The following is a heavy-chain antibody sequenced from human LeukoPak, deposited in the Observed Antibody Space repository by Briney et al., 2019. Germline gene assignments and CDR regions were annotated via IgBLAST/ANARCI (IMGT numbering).Heavy chain of an antibody. Sequence: GGSLRLSCAASGFTFSSYSMNWLRQAPGKGLEWVSSISSSSSYIYYADSVKGRFTISRDNAKNSLYLQMNSLRAEDTAVYYCARSWVTIFGVVVNWFDPWGQGTLVTVSS. CDR2: ISSSSSYI. J-gene: IGHJ5*02. D-gene: IGHD3-3*01. V-gene: IGHV3-21*01. CDR3: ARSWVTIFGVVVNWFDP. CDR1: GFTFSSYS.